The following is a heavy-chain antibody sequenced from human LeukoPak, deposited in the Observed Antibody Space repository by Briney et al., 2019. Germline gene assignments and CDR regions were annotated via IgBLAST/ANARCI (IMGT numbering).Heavy chain of an antibody. D-gene: IGHD2-15*01. CDR1: GGTFSSYA. J-gene: IGHJ4*02. CDR2: IIPIFGTA. V-gene: IGHV1-69*06. Sequence: SVKVSCRASGGTFSSYAISWVRQAPGQGLEWMGGIIPIFGTANYAQKFQGRVTITADKSTSTAYMELSRLRSDDTAVYYCARSWRFCSGDSCYPIDYWGQGTLVTVSS. CDR3: ARSWRFCSGDSCYPIDY.